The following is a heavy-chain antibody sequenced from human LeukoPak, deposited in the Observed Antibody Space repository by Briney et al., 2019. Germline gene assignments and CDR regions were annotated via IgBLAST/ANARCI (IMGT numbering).Heavy chain of an antibody. D-gene: IGHD1-1*01. V-gene: IGHV4-59*01. CDR3: ARENEYYYYGMDV. CDR2: IYYSGRT. CDR1: GGSISSYY. Sequence: SETLSLTCTVSGGSISSYYWSWIRQPPGKGLEWIGYIYYSGRTNYNPSLKSRVTISVDTSKNQFSLKLSSVTAADTAVYYCARENEYYYYGMDVWGQGTTVTVSS. J-gene: IGHJ6*02.